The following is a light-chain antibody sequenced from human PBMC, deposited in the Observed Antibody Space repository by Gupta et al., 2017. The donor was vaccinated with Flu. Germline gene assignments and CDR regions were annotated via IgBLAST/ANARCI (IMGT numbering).Light chain of an antibody. V-gene: IGKV3-20*01. CDR3: QQYGSSRWT. CDR2: GAS. Sequence: IVLTQSPGTLSLSPGERATLSCRASQRVSSSYLAWYQQKPGQAPRLLIYGASSRATGIPDRFSGSGSGTDFTLTISRREPEDFAVYYCQQYGSSRWTFGQGTKVEIK. J-gene: IGKJ1*01. CDR1: QRVSSSY.